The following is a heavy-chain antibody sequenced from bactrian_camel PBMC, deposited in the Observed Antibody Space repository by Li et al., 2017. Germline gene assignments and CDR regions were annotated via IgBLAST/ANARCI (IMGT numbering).Heavy chain of an antibody. V-gene: IGHV3S6*01. D-gene: IGHD3*01. CDR1: GYTASRYC. J-gene: IGHJ4*01. CDR3: AAPCGTDCYGGVCLSRLRNNNR. CDR2: NRGYGGLI. Sequence: HVQLVESGGGSVQAGGSLRLSCAASGYTASRYCMAWFRQAPGKEREGVGNRGYGGLINYADSAKGRFTISRSRASNVLYLEMNNLKPEDTAMYYCAAPCGTDCYGGVCLSRLRNNNRWGQGTQVTVS.